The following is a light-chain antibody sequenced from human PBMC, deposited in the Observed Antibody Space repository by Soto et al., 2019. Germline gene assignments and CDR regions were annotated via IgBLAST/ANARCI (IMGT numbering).Light chain of an antibody. Sequence: DIQMTQSPSSLSASVGDRVTITCRASESISRHLNWYQQKPGKAPKLLIYAASSLQNGVPSRFSGSGSGTEFTLTISKLQPEDFATYYCQQSYSTLSVSFGQGTRLEIK. CDR1: ESISRH. V-gene: IGKV1-39*01. J-gene: IGKJ5*01. CDR2: AAS. CDR3: QQSYSTLSVS.